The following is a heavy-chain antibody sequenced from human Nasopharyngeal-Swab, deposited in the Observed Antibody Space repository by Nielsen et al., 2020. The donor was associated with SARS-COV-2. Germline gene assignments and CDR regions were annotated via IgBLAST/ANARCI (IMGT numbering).Heavy chain of an antibody. CDR2: FYSDGST. Sequence: GESLKISCAASGFTVSSNYMSWVRQAPGKGLEWVSVFYSDGSTIYADSVKGRFTISRDNSKNTLYLQMDSLRAEDTAVYYCASLRWGDYWGQGTLVTVSS. J-gene: IGHJ4*02. D-gene: IGHD3-16*01. V-gene: IGHV3-66*01. CDR3: ASLRWGDY. CDR1: GFTVSSNY.